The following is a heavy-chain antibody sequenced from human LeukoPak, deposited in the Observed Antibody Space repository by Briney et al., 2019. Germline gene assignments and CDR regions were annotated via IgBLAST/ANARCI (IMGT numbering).Heavy chain of an antibody. CDR1: GGSISSYY. J-gene: IGHJ3*02. V-gene: IGHV4-59*06. CDR2: IYYSGST. CDR3: ARFKGRGGSSRTSKDAFDI. Sequence: PSETLSLTCTVSGGSISSYYWSWIRQHPGKGLEWIGYIYYSGSTYYNPSLKSRVTISVDTSKNQFSLKLSSVTAADTAVYYCARFKGRGGSSRTSKDAFDIWGQGTMVTVSS. D-gene: IGHD2-15*01.